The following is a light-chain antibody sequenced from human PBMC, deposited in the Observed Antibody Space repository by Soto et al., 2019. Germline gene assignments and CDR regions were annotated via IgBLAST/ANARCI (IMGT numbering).Light chain of an antibody. Sequence: EVVLTQSPGPLSLSPGESATLSCRASRSIPSTYLAWYQQIPGQALRLLIYTASGRATGIPDRFSGSGSGTDFTLTISRLEPEDFAMYYCQQYGTSPWTFGQGTKVEIK. J-gene: IGKJ1*01. V-gene: IGKV3-20*01. CDR1: RSIPSTY. CDR2: TAS. CDR3: QQYGTSPWT.